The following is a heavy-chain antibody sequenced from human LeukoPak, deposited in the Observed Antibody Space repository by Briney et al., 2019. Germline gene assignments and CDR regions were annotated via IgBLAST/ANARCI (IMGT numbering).Heavy chain of an antibody. CDR1: GFTFSTYA. J-gene: IGHJ4*02. D-gene: IGHD6-19*01. Sequence: GSLRLSCAASGFTFSTYAMSWIRQPPGKGLEWIGYIYYSGSTNYNPSLKSRVTISVDTSKNQFSLKLSSVTAADTAVYYCARGSGWSGFDYWGQGTLVTVSS. CDR3: ARGSGWSGFDY. CDR2: IYYSGST. V-gene: IGHV4-59*01.